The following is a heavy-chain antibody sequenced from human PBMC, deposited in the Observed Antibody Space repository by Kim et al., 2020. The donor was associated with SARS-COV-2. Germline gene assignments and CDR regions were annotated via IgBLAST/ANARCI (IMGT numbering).Heavy chain of an antibody. CDR3: ARDRAYPYGDFDY. D-gene: IGHD4-17*01. J-gene: IGHJ4*02. Sequence: SETLSLTCTVSGGSISSYYRSWIRQPPGKGLEWIGYIYYSGSTNYNPALKSGVTILGDTSKNQSSLKLSTVTTADTAVYYCARDRAYPYGDFDYWGQGTLVTVSS. V-gene: IGHV4-59*13. CDR1: GGSISSYY. CDR2: IYYSGST.